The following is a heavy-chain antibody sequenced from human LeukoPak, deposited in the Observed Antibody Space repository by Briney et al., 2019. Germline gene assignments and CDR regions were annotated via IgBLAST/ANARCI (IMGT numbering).Heavy chain of an antibody. D-gene: IGHD1-26*01. V-gene: IGHV1-8*02. CDR2: MNPNSGNT. Sequence: ASVKVSCKASGYTFTNYGINWVRQATGQGLEWMGWMNPNSGNTGYAQKFQGRVTMTRNTSISTAYMELSSLRSEDTAVYYCARVGGSYSRYLIIDYWGQGTLVTVSS. J-gene: IGHJ4*02. CDR1: GYTFTNYG. CDR3: ARVGGSYSRYLIIDY.